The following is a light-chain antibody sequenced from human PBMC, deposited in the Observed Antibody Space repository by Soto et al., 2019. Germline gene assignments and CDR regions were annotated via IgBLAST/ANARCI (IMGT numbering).Light chain of an antibody. V-gene: IGKV3-15*01. J-gene: IGKJ1*01. CDR2: GAS. Sequence: ENVLTQSPDTLSVSPGERATLSCRASRSISSTVAWYQQKPGQAPRLLIYGASTRATGIQARFSGSGSGTEFTLTISSLQSEDFAVYYCQQYYNWPRTFGQGAKVDIK. CDR3: QQYYNWPRT. CDR1: RSISST.